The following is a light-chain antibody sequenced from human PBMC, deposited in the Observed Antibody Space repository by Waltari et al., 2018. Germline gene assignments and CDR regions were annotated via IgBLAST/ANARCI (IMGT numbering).Light chain of an antibody. CDR3: QQYGSLPWT. CDR1: EYVRSGY. J-gene: IGKJ1*01. Sequence: EIVLMQSPGTLSLSPGDRATISCRTSEYVRSGYLAWYQQKPGQAPRLLIFGASSGATGIPDRFSGSESGTDFTLTISSLEAEDFAVYYCQQYGSLPWTFGQGTKVEIK. CDR2: GAS. V-gene: IGKV3-20*01.